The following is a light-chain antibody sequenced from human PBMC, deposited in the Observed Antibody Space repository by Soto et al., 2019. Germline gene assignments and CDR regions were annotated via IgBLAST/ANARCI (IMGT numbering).Light chain of an antibody. V-gene: IGKV4-1*01. CDR2: WTS. CDR1: QSVFHKSNNKNY. CDR3: HQYLGNPS. Sequence: DIVMTQSPDSLAVSLGERATINCKSSQSVFHKSNNKNYLAWYQQKPGQPPKLIIYWTSTRESGVPERFSGSGSGTDFTLTINSLQAEDVAVYYCHQYLGNPSFGQGTKVDIK. J-gene: IGKJ2*01.